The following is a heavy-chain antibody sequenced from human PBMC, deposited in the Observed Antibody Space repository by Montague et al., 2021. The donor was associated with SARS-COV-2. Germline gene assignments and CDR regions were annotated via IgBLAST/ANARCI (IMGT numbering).Heavy chain of an antibody. Sequence: SETLSLTCTVSGVAISYGDWSWIRQPPGKGLEWIVTIFENGDTDHNPSPKSRVTVSEDTSQNQFSLRLSSVAAADTALYYCARYYERSWDVWGQGTTVTVSS. CDR2: IFENGDT. D-gene: IGHD3-16*01. V-gene: IGHV4-4*09. CDR3: ARYYERSWDV. J-gene: IGHJ6*02. CDR1: GVAISYGD.